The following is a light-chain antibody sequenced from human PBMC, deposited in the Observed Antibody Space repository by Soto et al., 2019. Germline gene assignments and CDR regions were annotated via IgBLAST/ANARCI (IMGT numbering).Light chain of an antibody. CDR3: AAWDDSLFWG. CDR1: SSNIGSNT. Sequence: QSVLTQPPSASGTPGQRVTISCSGSSSNIGSNTVNWYQQLPGTAPNLLIYSNNQRPSGVPDRFSASKSGTSASLAISGLQSEDEADYYCAAWDDSLFWGFGGGTQLTVL. CDR2: SNN. V-gene: IGLV1-44*01. J-gene: IGLJ3*02.